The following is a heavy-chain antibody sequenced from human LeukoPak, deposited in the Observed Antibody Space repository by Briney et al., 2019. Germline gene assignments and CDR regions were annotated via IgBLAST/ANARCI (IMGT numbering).Heavy chain of an antibody. Sequence: GGSLRLSCAACGFTFSSYSMNWVRQAPGKALEWVSVIYSGGSTYYADSVKGRFTISRDNSKNTLYLQMNSLRAEDTAVYYCARGGYYYYMDVWGKGTTVTISS. CDR3: ARGGYYYYMDV. CDR1: GFTFSSYS. V-gene: IGHV3-66*01. J-gene: IGHJ6*03. CDR2: IYSGGST.